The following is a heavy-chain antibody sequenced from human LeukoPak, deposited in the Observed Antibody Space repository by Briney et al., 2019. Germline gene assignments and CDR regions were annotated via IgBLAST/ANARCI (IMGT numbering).Heavy chain of an antibody. CDR1: GDSISSSTYY. V-gene: IGHV4-61*02. CDR2: IYTSGST. J-gene: IGHJ4*02. Sequence: SETLSLTCIVSGDSISSSTYYWSWIRQPAGKGLEWIGRIYTSGSTNYNPTLKSRVTISVDTSKNQFSLKLSSVTAADTAVYYCARVRGARSSPFDYWGQGTLVTVSS. CDR3: ARVRGARSSPFDY.